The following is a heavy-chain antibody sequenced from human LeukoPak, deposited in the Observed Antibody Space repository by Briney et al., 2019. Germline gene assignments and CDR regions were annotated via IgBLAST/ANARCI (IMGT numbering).Heavy chain of an antibody. J-gene: IGHJ4*02. V-gene: IGHV1-8*01. CDR3: ARKGCDYGDNCFYFDY. Sequence: ASVKVSCKASGYTFTSYDINWVRQATGQGLEWMGWMNPNSGNTGYAQKFQGRVTMTRNTSISTAYMELSSLRSEDTAVYYCARKGCDYGDNCFYFDYWGQGTLVTVSS. D-gene: IGHD4-17*01. CDR2: MNPNSGNT. CDR1: GYTFTSYD.